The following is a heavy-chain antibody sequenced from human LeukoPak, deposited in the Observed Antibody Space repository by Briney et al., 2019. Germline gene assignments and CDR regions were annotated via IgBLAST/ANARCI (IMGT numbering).Heavy chain of an antibody. J-gene: IGHJ6*02. CDR3: ARGPGYCSSTSCYTDYYGMDV. D-gene: IGHD2-2*02. CDR1: GGSISSYY. Sequence: SETLSLTCSVSGGSISSYYWSWIRQPAGKGLEWIGRIYTSGSTNYNPSLKSRVTMSVDTSKNQFSLKLSSVTAADTAVYYCARGPGYCSSTSCYTDYYGMDVWGQGTTVTVSS. V-gene: IGHV4-4*07. CDR2: IYTSGST.